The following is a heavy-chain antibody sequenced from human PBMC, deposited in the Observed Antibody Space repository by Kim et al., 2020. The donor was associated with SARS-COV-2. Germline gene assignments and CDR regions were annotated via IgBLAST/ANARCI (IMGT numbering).Heavy chain of an antibody. J-gene: IGHJ5*02. V-gene: IGHV4-39*07. CDR2: IYYSGST. CDR3: ARDVLGIAVAGTPNWFDP. D-gene: IGHD6-19*01. CDR1: GGSISSSSYY. Sequence: SETLSLTCTVSGGSISSSSYYWGWIRQPPGKGLEWLGSIYYSGSTYYNPSLKSRVTISVDTSKNQFSLKLSSVTAADTAVYYCARDVLGIAVAGTPNWFDPWGQGTLVTVSS.